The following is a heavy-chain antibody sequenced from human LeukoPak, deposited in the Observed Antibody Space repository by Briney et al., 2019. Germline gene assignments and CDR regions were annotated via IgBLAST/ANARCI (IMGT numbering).Heavy chain of an antibody. J-gene: IGHJ6*02. Sequence: PSETLSLTCTVSGGSNSSYYWSWIRQPPGKGLEWIGYIYDSGSTNYNPSLKSRVTISVDTSKNQFSLKLSSVTAADTAVYYCARVGGTNYYYYGMDVWGQGTTVTVSS. V-gene: IGHV4-59*01. CDR1: GGSNSSYY. D-gene: IGHD1-1*01. CDR2: IYDSGST. CDR3: ARVGGTNYYYYGMDV.